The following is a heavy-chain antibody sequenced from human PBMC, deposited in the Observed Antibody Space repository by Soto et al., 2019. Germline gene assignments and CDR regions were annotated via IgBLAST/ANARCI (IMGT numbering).Heavy chain of an antibody. D-gene: IGHD3-16*01. CDR2: INPAGTIT. V-gene: IGHV3-74*01. CDR3: TSDTFGLRDT. CDR1: GFPFSHYW. Sequence: QPGGSLRLSCAASGFPFSHYWMHWVRQTPGKGLVWVSRINPAGTITNYADSVEGRFTIPRDNADSALFLQMNSLSAEDTAIYYCTSDTFGLRDTWGQGTLVTVPS. J-gene: IGHJ5*02.